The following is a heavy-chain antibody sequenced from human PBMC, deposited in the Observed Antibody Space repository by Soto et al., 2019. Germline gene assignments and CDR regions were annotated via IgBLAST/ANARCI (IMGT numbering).Heavy chain of an antibody. J-gene: IGHJ6*02. D-gene: IGHD3-9*01. CDR1: GDSIRSGNHY. CDR3: ARVDMLNVYGCIDV. V-gene: IGHV4-30-4*01. Sequence: PSETLSLTCTVSGDSIRSGNHYWSWIRQPPGKGLEWIGYIYYSGSTYFSPSLKSRVTISVDTSKNQFSLKLSSVTAADTAVYYCARVDMLNVYGCIDVCGQGTRVTVSS. CDR2: IYYSGST.